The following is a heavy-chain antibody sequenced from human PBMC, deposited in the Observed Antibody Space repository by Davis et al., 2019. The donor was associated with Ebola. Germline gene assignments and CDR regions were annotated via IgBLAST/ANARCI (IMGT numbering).Heavy chain of an antibody. CDR2: ISWNSGSI. V-gene: IGHV3-9*01. CDR1: GFTFDAFV. CDR3: ARWGLRGNFDSWSGSDYYFDY. J-gene: IGHJ4*02. D-gene: IGHD3-3*01. Sequence: GGSLRLSCAASGFTFDAFVMHWVRQAPGKGLEWVSGISWNSGSIGYAESVKGRFTMSRDNAKNSLYLQLDSLRDEDTAVYYCARWGLRGNFDSWSGSDYYFDYWGQGTLVIVSS.